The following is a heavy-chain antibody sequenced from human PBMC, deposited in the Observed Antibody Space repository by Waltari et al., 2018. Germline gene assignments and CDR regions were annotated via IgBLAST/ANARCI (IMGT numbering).Heavy chain of an antibody. CDR2: VKSQTEGGTI. D-gene: IGHD4-17*01. CDR1: GCTLTIDW. CDR3: TSLMTTVTNDAFDM. J-gene: IGHJ3*02. Sequence: LVESGGDLVKPGGSRRLSVAVSGCTLTIDWMHWVRQAPGKGLEWVGLVKSQTEGGTIDYAAPVRGRFSISRDDSKNMVYLQMNSLQSGDTAMYYCTSLMTTVTNDAFDMWGQGTMVTVSS. V-gene: IGHV3-15*07.